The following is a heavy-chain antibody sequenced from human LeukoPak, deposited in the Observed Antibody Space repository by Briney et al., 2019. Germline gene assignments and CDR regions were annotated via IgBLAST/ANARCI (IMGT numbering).Heavy chain of an antibody. CDR2: MNPNSGNT. D-gene: IGHD3-9*01. J-gene: IGHJ6*03. Sequence: ASVKVSCKASGYTFTSYDINWVRQATGQGLEWMGWMNPNSGNTGYAQKFQGRVTMTRNTSISTGYMELSSLRSEDTAVYSCARGYYDILTKYYYYMDVWGKGTTVTVSS. CDR1: GYTFTSYD. CDR3: ARGYYDILTKYYYYMDV. V-gene: IGHV1-8*01.